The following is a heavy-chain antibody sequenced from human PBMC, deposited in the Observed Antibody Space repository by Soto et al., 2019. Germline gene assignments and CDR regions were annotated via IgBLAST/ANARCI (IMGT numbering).Heavy chain of an antibody. Sequence: SETLSLTCTVSGGSVSSVSYYWSWIRQPPGKGLEWIGHIYYRGSTRYNPSLKSRVTISVDMSKNQFSLKLSAVTAADTAVYYCARDNPLGPIAAAGSVYYYGMDVWGQGTTVTVSS. CDR3: ARDNPLGPIAAAGSVYYYGMDV. CDR1: GGSVSSVSYY. J-gene: IGHJ6*02. CDR2: IYYRGST. D-gene: IGHD6-13*01. V-gene: IGHV4-61*01.